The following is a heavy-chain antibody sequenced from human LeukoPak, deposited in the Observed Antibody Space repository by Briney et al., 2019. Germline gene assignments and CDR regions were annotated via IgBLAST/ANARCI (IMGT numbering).Heavy chain of an antibody. CDR1: GFTFSSYA. J-gene: IGHJ6*02. CDR3: ARDSHYCSSTSCYVRLGYYYGMDV. D-gene: IGHD2-2*01. V-gene: IGHV3-30*04. CDR2: ISYDGSNK. Sequence: PGGSLRLSCAASGFTFSSYAMHWVRQAPGKGLEWVAVISYDGSNKYYADSVKGRFTISRDNSKNTLYLQMNSLRAEDTAVYYCARDSHYCSSTSCYVRLGYYYGMDVWGQGTTVIVSS.